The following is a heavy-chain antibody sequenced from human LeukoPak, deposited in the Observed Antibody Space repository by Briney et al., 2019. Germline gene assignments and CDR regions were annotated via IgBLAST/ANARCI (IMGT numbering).Heavy chain of an antibody. J-gene: IGHJ4*02. V-gene: IGHV3-30*18. CDR3: AKGPSSGWFFDY. CDR2: ISYDGSNK. CDR1: GFTFSSYG. D-gene: IGHD6-19*01. Sequence: GGSLRLSCAASGFTFSSYGMHCVRQAPGKGLEWVAVISYDGSNKYYADSVKGRFTISRDNSKNTLYLQMNSLRAEDTAVYYCAKGPSSGWFFDYWGQGTLVTVSS.